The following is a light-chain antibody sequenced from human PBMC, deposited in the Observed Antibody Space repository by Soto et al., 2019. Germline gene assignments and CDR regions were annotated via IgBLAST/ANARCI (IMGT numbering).Light chain of an antibody. CDR1: QSVRSW. V-gene: IGKV1-5*01. J-gene: IGKJ4*01. Sequence: DIQMTQSPSTLSASVGDRVTITCRASQSVRSWLAWYQQKPGRAPKLLIYDASSLESGVPSRFSGSGSGTDFTLTISSLQPEDFATYFCQQSYTTPAGFGGGTKVDIK. CDR3: QQSYTTPAG. CDR2: DAS.